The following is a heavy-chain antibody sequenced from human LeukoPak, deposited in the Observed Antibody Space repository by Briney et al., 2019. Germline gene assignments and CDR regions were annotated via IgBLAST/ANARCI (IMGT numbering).Heavy chain of an antibody. J-gene: IGHJ4*02. V-gene: IGHV3-30-3*01. CDR1: GFTFSNAW. CDR3: ARALGGIQLWLREPETPGY. CDR2: ISYDGSNK. Sequence: GGSLRLSCAASGFTFSNAWMSWVRQAPGKGLEWVAVISYDGSNKYYADSVKGRFTISRDNSKNTLYLQMNSLRAEDTAVYYCARALGGIQLWLREPETPGYWGQGTLVTVSS. D-gene: IGHD5-18*01.